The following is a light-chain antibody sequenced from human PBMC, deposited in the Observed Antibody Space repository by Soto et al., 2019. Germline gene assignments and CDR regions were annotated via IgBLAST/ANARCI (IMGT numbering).Light chain of an antibody. Sequence: EIVMTQSPATLSVSPGERATLSCRASQSVGSNLAWYQQKRGQAPRLLIYGASTRATGIPARFSGSGSGTEFTLTISSLQSEDFAVYYCQQYNDWPQTFGQGTKVDIK. CDR3: QQYNDWPQT. V-gene: IGKV3-15*01. CDR1: QSVGSN. CDR2: GAS. J-gene: IGKJ1*01.